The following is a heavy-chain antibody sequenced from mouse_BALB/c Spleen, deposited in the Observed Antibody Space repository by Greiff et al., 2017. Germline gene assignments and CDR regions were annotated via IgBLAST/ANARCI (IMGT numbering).Heavy chain of an antibody. Sequence: VTLKVSGAELVRSGASVKLSCTASGFNIKDYYMHWVKQRPEQGLEWIGWIDPENGDTEYAPKFQGKATMTADTSSNTAYLQLSSLTSEDTAVYYCLYGNYGYWGQGTTLTVSS. CDR2: IDPENGDT. D-gene: IGHD2-1*01. V-gene: IGHV14-4*02. CDR1: GFNIKDYY. J-gene: IGHJ2*01. CDR3: LYGNYGY.